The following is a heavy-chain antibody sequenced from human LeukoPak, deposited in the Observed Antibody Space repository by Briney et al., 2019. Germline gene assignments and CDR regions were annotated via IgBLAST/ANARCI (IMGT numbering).Heavy chain of an antibody. Sequence: SETLSLTCTVSGGSISNYYWNWIRQPPGKRLEWIGSVYHSGNTSYNPSLGSRVTMSVDTSKNQFSLKLNSVTATDTAVYYCARRISGDYGNWLDPWGQGTLVTVSS. V-gene: IGHV4-59*01. D-gene: IGHD4-17*01. CDR3: ARRISGDYGNWLDP. CDR2: VYHSGNT. J-gene: IGHJ5*02. CDR1: GGSISNYY.